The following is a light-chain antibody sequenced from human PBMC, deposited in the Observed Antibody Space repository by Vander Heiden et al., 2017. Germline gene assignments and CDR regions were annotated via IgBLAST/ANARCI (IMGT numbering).Light chain of an antibody. CDR1: SSDIGAFDY. CDR2: KVT. CDR3: SSYTRSNSVV. V-gene: IGLV2-14*01. J-gene: IGLJ2*01. Sequence: QSALTQPASVSGSPGQSITISCTGTSSDIGAFDYVSWYQQYPGKAPKFLIYKVTNRPSGISNSFSGSKSGNTASLTISGLQAEDEAHYYCSSYTRSNSVVFGGGTKVTGL.